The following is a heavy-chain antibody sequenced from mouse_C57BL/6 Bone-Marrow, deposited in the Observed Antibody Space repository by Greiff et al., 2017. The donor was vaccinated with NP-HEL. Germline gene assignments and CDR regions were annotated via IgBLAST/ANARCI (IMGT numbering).Heavy chain of an antibody. V-gene: IGHV1-78*01. D-gene: IGHD1-1*01. Sequence: VQLQQSDAELVKPGASVKISCKVSGYTFTDHTIHWMKQRPEQGLEWIGYIYPRDGSTKYNEKFKGKATLTADKSSSTAYMQLNSLTSEDSAVYFCARALNYYGSSYYAMDYWGQGTSVTVSS. CDR3: ARALNYYGSSYYAMDY. CDR1: GYTFTDHT. J-gene: IGHJ4*01. CDR2: IYPRDGST.